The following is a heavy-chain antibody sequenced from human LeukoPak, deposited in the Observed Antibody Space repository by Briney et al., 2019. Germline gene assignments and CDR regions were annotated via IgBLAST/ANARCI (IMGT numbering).Heavy chain of an antibody. CDR3: VRGLPPNYYYYMDV. CDR2: IYSGVVT. V-gene: IGHV3-66*01. Sequence: PGGSLRLSCAASGFSVSNNDMSWVRQAAGKGLEWVSVIYSGVVTYYADSVRGRFTIPRDNSKNTLYLQMNSLRAEDTAVYYCVRGLPPNYYYYMDVWGKGTTVTISS. CDR1: GFSVSNND. J-gene: IGHJ6*03.